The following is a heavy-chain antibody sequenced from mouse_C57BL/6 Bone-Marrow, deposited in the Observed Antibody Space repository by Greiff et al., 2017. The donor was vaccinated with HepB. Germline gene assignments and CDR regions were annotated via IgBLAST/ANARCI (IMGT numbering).Heavy chain of an antibody. CDR3: ARRLRLLDVYLDY. V-gene: IGHV1-82*01. D-gene: IGHD3-2*02. J-gene: IGHJ2*01. CDR1: GYAFSSSW. Sequence: QVQLQQSGPELVKPGASVKISCKASGYAFSSSWMNWVKQRPGQGLEWIGRIYPGDGDTNYNGKFKGKATLTADKSSSTDYMQLSSPTSEDSAVYVCARRLRLLDVYLDYWGQGTTLTVSS. CDR2: IYPGDGDT.